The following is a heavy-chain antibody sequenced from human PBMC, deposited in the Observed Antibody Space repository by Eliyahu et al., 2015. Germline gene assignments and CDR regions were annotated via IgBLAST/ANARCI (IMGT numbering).Heavy chain of an antibody. V-gene: IGHV3-23*01. CDR3: AKMGLRLGPDY. CDR1: GFXFSSYA. J-gene: IGHJ4*02. Sequence: EVQLLESGGGLVQXGGSLXLSCAXSGFXFSSYAMGWVRQALGKGLEWVSTISGNGGNTYYADSVKGRFTISRDNSKNTLYLQMNSLRAEDTAVYYCAKMGLRLGPDYWGQGTLVTVSS. D-gene: IGHD3-16*01. CDR2: ISGNGGNT.